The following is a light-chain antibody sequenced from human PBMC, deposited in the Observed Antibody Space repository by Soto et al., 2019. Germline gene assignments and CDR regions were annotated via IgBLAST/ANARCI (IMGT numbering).Light chain of an antibody. J-gene: IGKJ4*01. CDR1: QSVLYSTNNKYY. Sequence: DIVMTQSPDSLGVSLGERATINCKSSQSVLYSTNNKYYLAWYQQKPGQPPKLLIYWASTRESGVPDRFSGSGSGTDFSLTISSLQAEDVAVYYCQQYYSTPLTFGGGTKVEIK. V-gene: IGKV4-1*01. CDR3: QQYYSTPLT. CDR2: WAS.